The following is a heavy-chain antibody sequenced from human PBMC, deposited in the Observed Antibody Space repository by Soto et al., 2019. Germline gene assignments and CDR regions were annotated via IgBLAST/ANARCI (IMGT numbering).Heavy chain of an antibody. J-gene: IGHJ5*02. CDR2: INSDGSST. Sequence: GGSLRLSCASSGLTFSSYWMHWVRQAPGKGLVWVSRINSDGSSTSYADSVKGRFTISRDNAKNTLYLQMNSLRAEDTAVYYCARDRISPSWFDPWGQGTLVTVSS. CDR1: GLTFSSYW. D-gene: IGHD2-15*01. V-gene: IGHV3-74*01. CDR3: ARDRISPSWFDP.